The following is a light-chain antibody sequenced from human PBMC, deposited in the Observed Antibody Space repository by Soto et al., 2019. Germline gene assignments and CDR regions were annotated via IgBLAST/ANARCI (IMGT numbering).Light chain of an antibody. CDR3: KQSYSTPPT. CDR2: AAY. J-gene: IGKJ5*01. CDR1: QSISSY. Sequence: DIQMTQSPSSLSASVGDGVTITCRASQSISSYLNWYQQKPGKAHKLLIYAAYSLQSGVQSRFSGSGSGTDFTLTIRSLQPEDFATYYCKQSYSTPPTFGQGTRLEIK. V-gene: IGKV1-39*01.